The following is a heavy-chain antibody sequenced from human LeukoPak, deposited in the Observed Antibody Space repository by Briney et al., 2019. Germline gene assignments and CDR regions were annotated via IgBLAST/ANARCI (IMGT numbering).Heavy chain of an antibody. CDR2: ISYDGSNK. Sequence: GGSLRLSCAASGFTFSSYGMHWVRQAPGKGLEWVAVISYDGSNKYYVDSVKGRFTISRDNSKNTLYLQMNSLRAEDTAVYYCAKDPVENFDWFDGFDYWGQGTLVTVSS. CDR3: AKDPVENFDWFDGFDY. V-gene: IGHV3-30*18. CDR1: GFTFSSYG. D-gene: IGHD3-9*01. J-gene: IGHJ4*02.